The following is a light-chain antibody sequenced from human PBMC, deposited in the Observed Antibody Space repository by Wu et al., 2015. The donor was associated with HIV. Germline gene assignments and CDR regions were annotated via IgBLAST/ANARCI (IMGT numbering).Light chain of an antibody. J-gene: IGKJ3*01. Sequence: EIVLTQSPATLSLSPGERATLSCRASQSVSSYLAWYQQKPGQAPRLLIYDASNRATGIPARFSGSGSGPDFTLTISSLEPEDFAVYYCQQRSNWEFTFGPGTKVDIK. CDR3: QQRSNWEFT. CDR2: DAS. CDR1: QSVSSY. V-gene: IGKV3-11*01.